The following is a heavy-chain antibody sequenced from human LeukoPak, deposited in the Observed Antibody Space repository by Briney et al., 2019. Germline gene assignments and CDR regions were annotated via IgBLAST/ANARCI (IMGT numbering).Heavy chain of an antibody. D-gene: IGHD2-15*01. J-gene: IGHJ5*02. V-gene: IGHV1-69*05. CDR1: GGTFSSYA. CDR3: ESGGYCSGGSCYWYDP. CDR2: IIPIFGTA. Sequence: SVKVSCKASGGTFSSYAISWVRQAPGQGLEWMGGIIPIFGTANYAQKFQGRVTITTDESTSTAYMELSSLRSEDTAVYYCESGGYCSGGSCYWYDPWGQGTLVTVSS.